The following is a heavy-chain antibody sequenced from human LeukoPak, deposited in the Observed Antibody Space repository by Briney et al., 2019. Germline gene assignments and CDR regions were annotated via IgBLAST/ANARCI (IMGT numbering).Heavy chain of an antibody. J-gene: IGHJ6*02. Sequence: SQTLSLTCTVSGGSISSGSYYWSWIRQPAGKGLEWIGRIYTSGSTNYNPSLESRVTISVDTSKNQFSLKLSSVTAADTAVYYCAREGTVAGTGNYYYGMDVWGQGTTVTVSS. CDR3: AREGTVAGTGNYYYGMDV. V-gene: IGHV4-61*02. D-gene: IGHD6-19*01. CDR1: GGSISSGSYY. CDR2: IYTSGST.